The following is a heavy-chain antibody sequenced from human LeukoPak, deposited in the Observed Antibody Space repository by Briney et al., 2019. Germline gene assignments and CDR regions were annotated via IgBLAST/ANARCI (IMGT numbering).Heavy chain of an antibody. CDR1: GFTFSSYG. CDR2: ISYDGSNK. CDR3: AKEVGLGTWDSSGYLGY. D-gene: IGHD3-22*01. Sequence: GGSLRLSCAASGFTFSSYGMHWVRQAPGKGLEWVAVISYDGSNKYYADSVKGRFTISRDNSKNTLYLQMNSLRAEDTAVYYCAKEVGLGTWDSSGYLGYWGQGTLVTVSS. V-gene: IGHV3-30*18. J-gene: IGHJ4*02.